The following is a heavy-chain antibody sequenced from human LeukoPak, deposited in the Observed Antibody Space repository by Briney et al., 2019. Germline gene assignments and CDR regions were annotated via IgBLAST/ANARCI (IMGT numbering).Heavy chain of an antibody. CDR1: GYSISSGYY. CDR3: ARDTYDYYGSGSFDY. D-gene: IGHD3-10*01. J-gene: IGHJ4*02. Sequence: PSETLSLTCTVSGYSISSGYYWGWIRQPPGKGLEWIGSIYYSGSTYYNPSLKSRVTISVDTSKNQFSLKLSSVTAADTAVYYCARDTYDYYGSGSFDYWGQGTLVTVSS. V-gene: IGHV4-38-2*02. CDR2: IYYSGST.